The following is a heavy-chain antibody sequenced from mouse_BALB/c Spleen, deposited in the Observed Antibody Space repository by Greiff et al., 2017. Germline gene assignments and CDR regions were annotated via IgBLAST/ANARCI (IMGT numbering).Heavy chain of an antibody. CDR3: AREGGYEGSYARDY. V-gene: IGHV14-3*02. CDR2: IDTANGNT. CDR1: GFTFNDTY. J-gene: IGHJ4*01. D-gene: IGHD2-14*01. Sequence: VQLQQSGAEFVKPGASVKLSCTASGFTFNDTYMPWVQQRPEQGLEWIGRIDTANGNTKYDPKFQGQATITADTSSNTAYLQLSGLTSEDTAVYYGAREGGYEGSYARDYWGKGTAVTVSS.